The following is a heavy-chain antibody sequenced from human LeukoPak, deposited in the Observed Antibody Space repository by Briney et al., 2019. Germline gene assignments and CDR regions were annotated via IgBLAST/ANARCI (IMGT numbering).Heavy chain of an antibody. D-gene: IGHD2/OR15-2a*01. CDR1: SYSISRGYY. CDR3: VRDNIGHYPAGAFDI. V-gene: IGHV4-38-2*02. J-gene: IGHJ3*02. Sequence: PSETLSLNCTVSSYSISRGYYWGWVRQPPGKGLEWIGSVYQSGSVFYNPSLKSRLAISMDTSKNQFSLKLSSVTAADTALYYCVRDNIGHYPAGAFDIWGQGTMVTVSS. CDR2: VYQSGSV.